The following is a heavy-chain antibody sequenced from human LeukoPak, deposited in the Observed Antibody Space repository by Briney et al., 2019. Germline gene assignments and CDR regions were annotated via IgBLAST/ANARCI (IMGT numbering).Heavy chain of an antibody. Sequence: ASVKVSCKASGYTFNTNYIHWVRQAPGQGLEWIGVINPSGDGTSYPQKFQGRVTLARDTSTSTIYMELSNLRSEDTAIYYCAKETPNTGWFDPWGQGTLVTVSS. CDR2: INPSGDGT. V-gene: IGHV1-46*02. D-gene: IGHD1-14*01. CDR1: GYTFNTNY. CDR3: AKETPNTGWFDP. J-gene: IGHJ5*02.